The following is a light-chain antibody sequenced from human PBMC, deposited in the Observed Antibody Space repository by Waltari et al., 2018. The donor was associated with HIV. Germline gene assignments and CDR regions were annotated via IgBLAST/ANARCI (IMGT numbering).Light chain of an antibody. CDR2: KDS. CDR3: QSADSSGSSWV. V-gene: IGLV3-25*03. Sequence: SYELTQPPSVSVSPGQTARITCSGDSLPTQHVYWYQQRPGRAPVLVIYKDSERPSAIPERFSGSRSGTTVTLTISGVQADDEADYYCQSADSSGSSWVFGGGTKLTV. CDR1: SLPTQH. J-gene: IGLJ3*02.